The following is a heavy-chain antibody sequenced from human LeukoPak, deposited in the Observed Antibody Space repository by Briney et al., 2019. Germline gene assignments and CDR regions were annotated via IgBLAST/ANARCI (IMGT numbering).Heavy chain of an antibody. CDR2: ISSIGGNI. D-gene: IGHD4-11*01. CDR3: AISDNSNYCFDY. J-gene: IGHJ4*02. CDR1: GFTFSSYS. Sequence: PGGSLRLSCAASGFTFSSYSMNWVRQAPGKGLELVSFISSIGGNIYYADSVKGRFTISRDNADNSLYLQMNSLRAEDTAVYYCAISDNSNYCFDYWGQGTLVIVSS. V-gene: IGHV3-48*01.